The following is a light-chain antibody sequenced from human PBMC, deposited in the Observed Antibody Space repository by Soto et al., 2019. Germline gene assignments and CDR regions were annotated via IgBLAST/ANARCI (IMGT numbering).Light chain of an antibody. V-gene: IGKV1-5*03. CDR1: QSIGDR. J-gene: IGKJ1*01. CDR2: KAS. Sequence: DIQMTQSPSTLSPSVGDRVSITCRASQSIGDRLAWYQQKPGKAPKLLIYKASNLQSGVPSRFSGSGSGTDFTLTISSLQPDDFATYYCQHYDSYSPAWTFGQGTKVDIK. CDR3: QHYDSYSPAWT.